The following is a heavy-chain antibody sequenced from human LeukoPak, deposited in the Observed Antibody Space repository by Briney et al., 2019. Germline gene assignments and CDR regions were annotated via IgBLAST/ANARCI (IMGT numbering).Heavy chain of an antibody. V-gene: IGHV4-39*07. D-gene: IGHD3-10*01. CDR3: ACITMVRGADY. CDR2: IYYSGNA. Sequence: PSESLSLTCTVSGGFISSSNSHWAWIRQPPGKGLEWVGTIYYSGNAYYKSSLKSRVAISVDTSKNQFSLKLSSVTAADTAVYYCACITMVRGADYWGQGTLVTVSS. CDR1: GGFISSSNSH. J-gene: IGHJ4*02.